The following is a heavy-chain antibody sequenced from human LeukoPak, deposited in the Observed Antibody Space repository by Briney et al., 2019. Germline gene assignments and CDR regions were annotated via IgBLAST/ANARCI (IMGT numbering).Heavy chain of an antibody. J-gene: IGHJ4*02. Sequence: ASVKVSCKASGYTFTSYGISWVRQAPGQGLEWMGWISAYNGNTNYAQKPQGRVTMTTDTSTSTAYMELRSLRSDDTAVYYCARRSGDSSGYYYTPDYWGQGTLVTVSS. CDR3: ARRSGDSSGYYYTPDY. V-gene: IGHV1-18*01. CDR1: GYTFTSYG. D-gene: IGHD3-22*01. CDR2: ISAYNGNT.